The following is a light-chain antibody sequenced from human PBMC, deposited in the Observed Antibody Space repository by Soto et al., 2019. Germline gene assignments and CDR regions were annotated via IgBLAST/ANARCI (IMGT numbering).Light chain of an antibody. Sequence: QSVLTQPPSASGTPGQRVTISCSGSSSNIGSKYVYWYQQLPGTAPKLLIYRNNQRPSGVPDRFSGSKSGTSASLAISGLRSEDEADYYCAAWDDSLSGPNVVFGGGTKVTVL. CDR1: SSNIGSKY. CDR3: AAWDDSLSGPNVV. J-gene: IGLJ2*01. CDR2: RNN. V-gene: IGLV1-47*01.